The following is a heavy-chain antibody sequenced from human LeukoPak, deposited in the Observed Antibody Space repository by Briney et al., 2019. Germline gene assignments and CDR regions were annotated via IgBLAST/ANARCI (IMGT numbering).Heavy chain of an antibody. CDR3: ARSPGGSGSSFFDY. D-gene: IGHD3-10*01. J-gene: IGHJ4*02. CDR1: GYTFTGYY. CDR2: INPNSGGT. Sequence: GASAKVSCKASGYTFTGYYMHWVRQAPGQGLDWMGWINPNSGGTNYAQKFQGRVTMTRDTSISTAYMELSRLRSDDRAVYYCARSPGGSGSSFFDYWGQGTLVTVSS. V-gene: IGHV1-2*02.